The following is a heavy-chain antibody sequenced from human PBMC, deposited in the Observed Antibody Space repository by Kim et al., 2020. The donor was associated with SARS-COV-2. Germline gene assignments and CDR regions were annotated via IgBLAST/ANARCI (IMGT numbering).Heavy chain of an antibody. J-gene: IGHJ3*02. CDR2: IYSGGST. CDR3: ARSSPNRFGDPSDAFDI. CDR1: GFTVSSNY. V-gene: IGHV3-53*01. Sequence: GGSLRLSCAASGFTVSSNYMSWVRQAPGKGLEWVSVIYSGGSTYYADSVKGRFTISRDNSKNTLYLQMNSLRAEDTAVYYCARSSPNRFGDPSDAFDIWGQGTMVTVSS. D-gene: IGHD3-10*01.